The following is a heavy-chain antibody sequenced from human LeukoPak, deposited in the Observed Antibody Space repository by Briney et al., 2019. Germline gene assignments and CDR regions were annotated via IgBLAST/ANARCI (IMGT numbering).Heavy chain of an antibody. Sequence: PGGSLRLSCAASGFTFSSYEMNWVRQAPGKGLEWVSYISSSGSMIHYADSVKGRFTISRDNAKNSLYLQMNSLRAEDTAVYYCARQGPDSNSVYNWFDPWGQGTLVTVSS. CDR2: ISSSGSMI. CDR3: ARQGPDSNSVYNWFDP. V-gene: IGHV3-48*03. J-gene: IGHJ5*01. D-gene: IGHD1-1*01. CDR1: GFTFSSYE.